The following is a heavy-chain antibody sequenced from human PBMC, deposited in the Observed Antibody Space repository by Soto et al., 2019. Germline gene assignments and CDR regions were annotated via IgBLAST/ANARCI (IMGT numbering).Heavy chain of an antibody. V-gene: IGHV2-5*02. CDR1: GFSLSTSGVG. D-gene: IGHD2-15*01. CDR2: IYWDDDK. CDR3: AHNLGYCSGGSCYEGPFDY. J-gene: IGHJ4*02. Sequence: QITLKESGPTLVKPTQTLTLTCTFSGFSLSTSGVGVGWIRQPPGKALEWLALIYWDDDKRYSPSLKSRLTITKDTXXNXVXXTMTNMDPVDTATYYCAHNLGYCSGGSCYEGPFDYWGQGTLVTVSS.